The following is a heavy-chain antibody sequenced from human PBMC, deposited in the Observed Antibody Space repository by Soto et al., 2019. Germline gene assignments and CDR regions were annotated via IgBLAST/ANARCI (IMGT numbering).Heavy chain of an antibody. CDR3: ARGGGTILVPLP. Sequence: ASVKVSCKASGYTFTGYFIHWVRQAPRQGLEWVGYINPNSGATKYAPRFQGRVTMTSDTSIRTAYMDLSNLRSDDTAVYYCARGGGTILVPLPWGQGTLVTVSS. J-gene: IGHJ5*02. D-gene: IGHD3-3*01. V-gene: IGHV1-2*02. CDR1: GYTFTGYF. CDR2: INPNSGAT.